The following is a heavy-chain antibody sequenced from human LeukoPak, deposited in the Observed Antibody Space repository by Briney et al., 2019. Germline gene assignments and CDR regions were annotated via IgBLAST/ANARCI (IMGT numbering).Heavy chain of an antibody. J-gene: IGHJ3*02. CDR3: ARECSGGSCYDAFDI. D-gene: IGHD2-15*01. V-gene: IGHV4-59*01. Sequence: TSETLSLTCTVSGGSISSYYWSWIRQPPGKGLEWIGYIYYSGSTNYNPSLKSRVTISVDTSKNQFSLKLSSVTAADTAVYYCARECSGGSCYDAFDIWGQGTMVTVSS. CDR2: IYYSGST. CDR1: GGSISSYY.